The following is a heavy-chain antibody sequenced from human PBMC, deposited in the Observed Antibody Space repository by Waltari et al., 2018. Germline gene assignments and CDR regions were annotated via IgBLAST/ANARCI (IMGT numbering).Heavy chain of an antibody. V-gene: IGHV4-34*01. Sequence: QVHLQQWGAGLLKPSETLSLTCTVAGGFFTGYSWRWIRQPPGKGLEWIGEIYHSGSTNYNPSLKSRVTMSIDTSKNQFSLNLTSVTAADTAVYYCARANFWSGSSPFDYWGQGTLVAVSS. CDR3: ARANFWSGSSPFDY. CDR2: IYHSGST. CDR1: GGFFTGYS. D-gene: IGHD3-3*01. J-gene: IGHJ4*02.